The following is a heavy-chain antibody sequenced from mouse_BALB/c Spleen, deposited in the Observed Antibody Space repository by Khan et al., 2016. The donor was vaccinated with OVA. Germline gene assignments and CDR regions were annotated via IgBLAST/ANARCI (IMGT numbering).Heavy chain of an antibody. V-gene: IGHV5-6*01. CDR3: ARHRFTSPAAWFAY. D-gene: IGHD1-1*01. CDR2: ISNGGSST. CDR1: GFTFSSYG. Sequence: EVELVESGGDLVKPGGSLKLSCEASGFTFSSYGMSWVRQTPDKRLEWVATISNGGSSTYYPDSVKGRLTISRDNAKNTLYLQMSSLKSEDTAMYYCARHRFTSPAAWFAYWGQGTLVTVSA. J-gene: IGHJ3*01.